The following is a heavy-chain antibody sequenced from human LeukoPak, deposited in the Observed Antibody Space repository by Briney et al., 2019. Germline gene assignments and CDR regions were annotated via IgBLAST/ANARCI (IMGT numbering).Heavy chain of an antibody. CDR3: ARDQYDTWSRRGNFDS. Sequence: GGSLRLSCAASGFSFSSYWMSWVRQAPGKGLEWVANIKQDGSEKNYVDSVKGRFTISRDNTKNSLYLQMNSLRAEDTAVFYCARDQYDTWSRRGNFDSWGQGTLVIVSS. V-gene: IGHV3-7*03. CDR2: IKQDGSEK. J-gene: IGHJ4*02. CDR1: GFSFSSYW. D-gene: IGHD3-3*01.